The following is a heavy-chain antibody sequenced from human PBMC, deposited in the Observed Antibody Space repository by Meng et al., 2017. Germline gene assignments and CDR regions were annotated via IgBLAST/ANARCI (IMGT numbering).Heavy chain of an antibody. Sequence: QVQLVQSGAEVKKPGASVKVSCKASGYTFTGYYMHWVRQAPGQGLEWMGRINPNSGGTNYAQKFQGRVTMTRDTSISTAYMELSRLRSDDTAVYYCARLTDYGDYPGAFDIWGQGTMVTVSS. CDR1: GYTFTGYY. CDR3: ARLTDYGDYPGAFDI. CDR2: INPNSGGT. V-gene: IGHV1-2*06. D-gene: IGHD4-17*01. J-gene: IGHJ3*02.